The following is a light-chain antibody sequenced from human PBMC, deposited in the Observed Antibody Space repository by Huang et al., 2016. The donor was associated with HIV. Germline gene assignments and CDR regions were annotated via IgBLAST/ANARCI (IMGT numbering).Light chain of an antibody. V-gene: IGKV1-9*01. CDR1: QAIGTY. CDR3: QHLYT. CDR2: SSS. Sequence: IQLTQSPSSLSASVGDRVTITCRANQAIGTYLAWYQQKPGKAPELLLNSSSTLRSGVPSRFSGGGSGTDFTLTITSLQPEVFASYSCQHLYTFGGGTKVEIK. J-gene: IGKJ4*01.